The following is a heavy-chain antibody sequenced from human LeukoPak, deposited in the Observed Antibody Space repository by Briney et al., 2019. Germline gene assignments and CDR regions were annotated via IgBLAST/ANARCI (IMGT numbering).Heavy chain of an antibody. CDR2: INPNIGTT. V-gene: IGHV1-2*02. CDR1: GYTFTDHT. CDR3: ARRYDSRGPVTFDF. Sequence: GASVKVYCKASGYTFTDHTIHWVRQAPGQGLEWMGWINPNIGTTNYAKRFQGRLTVTRDTSINTAFMELSSLNPDDTAVFYCARRYDSRGPVTFDFWGQGTLVIVSS. J-gene: IGHJ3*01. D-gene: IGHD3-22*01.